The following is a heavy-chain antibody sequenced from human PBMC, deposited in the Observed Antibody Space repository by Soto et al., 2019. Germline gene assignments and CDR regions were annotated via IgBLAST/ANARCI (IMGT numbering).Heavy chain of an antibody. Sequence: QLQLQESGPGLVKPSETLSLTCTVSGGSISSSSYYWGWIRQPPGRGLEWIGSIYYSGSTYYNPSRRXRXTXTXXTSKNQFSLKLSSVTAADTAVYYCARRGSGSYSDYWGQGTLVTVSS. CDR3: ARRGSGSYSDY. V-gene: IGHV4-39*01. CDR2: IYYSGST. J-gene: IGHJ4*02. D-gene: IGHD3-10*01. CDR1: GGSISSSSYY.